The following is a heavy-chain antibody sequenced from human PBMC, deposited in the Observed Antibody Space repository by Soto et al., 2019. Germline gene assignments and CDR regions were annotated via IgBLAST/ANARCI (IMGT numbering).Heavy chain of an antibody. J-gene: IGHJ4*02. D-gene: IGHD3-10*01. CDR1: GGTFSSHV. V-gene: IGHV1-69*01. CDR2: IMPIIGTA. CDR3: ARDLEFRDGNISHLDY. Sequence: QVQLVQSGAEVKKPGSSVKVSCKASGGTFSSHVFNWVRQAPGQGLEWMGGIMPIIGTANYAQKFQGRVTITADESTSTAYMELSSLRSEDTAVYYCARDLEFRDGNISHLDYWGQRTLVTVSS.